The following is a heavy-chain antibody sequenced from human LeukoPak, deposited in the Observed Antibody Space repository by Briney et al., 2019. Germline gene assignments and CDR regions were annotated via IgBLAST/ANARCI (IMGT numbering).Heavy chain of an antibody. J-gene: IGHJ4*02. D-gene: IGHD4-11*01. V-gene: IGHV3-30*18. CDR3: AKDVSRTRLPGPY. CDR1: GFTLSNYW. Sequence: PGGALRLPFATPGFTLSNYWMPWGRQAPGQGPEGGAVISYDGSNKYYADSVKGRFTISRDNSKNPLYLQMNSLRAEDTAVYYCAKDVSRTRLPGPYWGQGTLVTVSS. CDR2: ISYDGSNK.